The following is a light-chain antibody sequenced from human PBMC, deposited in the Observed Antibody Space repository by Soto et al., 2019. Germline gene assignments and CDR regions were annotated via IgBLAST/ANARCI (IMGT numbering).Light chain of an antibody. J-gene: IGKJ4*01. V-gene: IGKV1-9*01. CDR1: QDIAIY. CDR2: AAS. CDR3: QQLRMYPST. Sequence: IQLTQSPSSLSASVGDRVTITCRASQDIAIYLAWYQQKPGEAPKLLIYAASTLYGGVPSRFSGSGSGTDVALTITSVQAEDFATYYGQQLRMYPSTVGGGTMVEIK.